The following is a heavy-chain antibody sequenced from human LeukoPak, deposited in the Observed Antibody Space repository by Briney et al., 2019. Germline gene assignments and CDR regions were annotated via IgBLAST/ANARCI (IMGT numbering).Heavy chain of an antibody. J-gene: IGHJ4*02. CDR1: GGTFSSYA. V-gene: IGHV1-69*05. D-gene: IGHD6-6*01. CDR2: IIPIFGTA. Sequence: SVKVSCKASGGTFSSYAISWVRQAPGQGLEWMGGIIPIFGTANYAQKFQGRATITTDESTSTAYMELSSLRSEDTAVYYCARGGSSSFHLFDYWGQGTLVTVSS. CDR3: ARGGSSSFHLFDY.